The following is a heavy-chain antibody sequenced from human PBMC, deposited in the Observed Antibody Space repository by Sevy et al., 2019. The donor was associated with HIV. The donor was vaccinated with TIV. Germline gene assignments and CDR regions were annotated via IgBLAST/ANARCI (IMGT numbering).Heavy chain of an antibody. CDR1: AFMFSSHG. CDR2: IWYDGRKQ. CDR3: ARDRYCTGNSCYITLDY. J-gene: IGHJ4*02. V-gene: IGHV3-33*01. D-gene: IGHD2-15*01. Sequence: GGSLRLSCAASAFMFSSHGMHWVRQAPGKGLEWVALIWYDGRKQNYAEYVNGRFTISRDNSENTLYLQMNSLRAEDTGVYYCARDRYCTGNSCYITLDYWGQGTLVTVSS.